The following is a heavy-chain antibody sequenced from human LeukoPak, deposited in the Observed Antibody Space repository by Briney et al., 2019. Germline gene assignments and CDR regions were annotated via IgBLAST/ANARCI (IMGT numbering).Heavy chain of an antibody. Sequence: GGSLRLSCIVSGFTLSSYEMTWFRQAPGKGLEWVSSIGYSGSDTHYADSVKGRFTVSRDNSKNTLYLQMNSLRAEDTAVYYCANPPTVTGFDYWGQGTLVTVSS. CDR1: GFTLSSYE. D-gene: IGHD4-11*01. CDR3: ANPPTVTGFDY. CDR2: IGYSGSDT. J-gene: IGHJ4*02. V-gene: IGHV3-23*01.